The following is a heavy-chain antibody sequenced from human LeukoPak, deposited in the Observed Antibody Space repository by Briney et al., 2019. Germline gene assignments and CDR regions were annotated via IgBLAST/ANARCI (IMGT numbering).Heavy chain of an antibody. CDR1: GFKFSDHY. D-gene: IGHD6-13*01. CDR3: ARDRSSSWPSYYYYGMDV. Sequence: PGGSLRLSCAASGFKFSDHYVDWVRQAPGKGLEWVSYISSSSSTIYYADSVKGRFTISRDNAKNSLYLQMNSLRAEDTAVYYCARDRSSSWPSYYYYGMDVWGQGTTVTVSS. J-gene: IGHJ6*02. V-gene: IGHV3-48*01. CDR2: ISSSSSTI.